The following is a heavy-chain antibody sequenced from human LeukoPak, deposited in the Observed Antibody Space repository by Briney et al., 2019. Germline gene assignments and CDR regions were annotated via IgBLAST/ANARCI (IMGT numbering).Heavy chain of an antibody. CDR3: ARHGGRWFGEFDAFDI. Sequence: SETLSLTCNVSGGSISSSSYYWGWIRQPPGKGLEWIGSIYYSGSTYYNPSLKSRVTISVDTSKNQFSLKLSSVTAADTAVYYCARHGGRWFGEFDAFDIWGQGTMVTVSS. J-gene: IGHJ3*02. CDR2: IYYSGST. D-gene: IGHD3-10*01. CDR1: GGSISSSSYY. V-gene: IGHV4-39*01.